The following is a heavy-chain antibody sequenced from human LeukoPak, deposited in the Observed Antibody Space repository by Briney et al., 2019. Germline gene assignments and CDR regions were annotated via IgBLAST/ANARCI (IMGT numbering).Heavy chain of an antibody. J-gene: IGHJ4*02. V-gene: IGHV3-11*01. CDR2: RGNSDNNM. CDR1: GFIISDYY. CDR3: AREQYYRFDT. Sequence: GGSLRLSCVGSGFIISDYYTSWIRQAPGKGLEWVAVRGNSDNNMFLSDSVKGRFTISRDNAKNSVSLQMNSLRAEDTAVYYCAREQYYRFDTWGQGAPVTVSS. D-gene: IGHD2/OR15-2a*01.